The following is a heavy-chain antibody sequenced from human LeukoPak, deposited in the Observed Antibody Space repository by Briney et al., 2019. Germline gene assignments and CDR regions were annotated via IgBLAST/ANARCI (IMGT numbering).Heavy chain of an antibody. V-gene: IGHV4-34*01. CDR1: GGSFSGYY. D-gene: IGHD5-12*01. J-gene: IGHJ4*02. Sequence: SETLSLTCAVYGGSFSGYYWSWIRQPPGKGLEWIGEINHSGSTNYNPSLKSRVTISVDTSKNQFSLKLSSVTAADTAVYYCARGKGHSGYDSGMRWGQGTLVTVSS. CDR2: INHSGST. CDR3: ARGKGHSGYDSGMR.